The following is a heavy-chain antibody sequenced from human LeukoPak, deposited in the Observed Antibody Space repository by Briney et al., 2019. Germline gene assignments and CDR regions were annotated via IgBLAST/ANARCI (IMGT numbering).Heavy chain of an antibody. Sequence: KSSETLSLTCTVSGGSISSSSYYWGWIRQPPGKGLEWIGSIYYSGSTYYNPSLKSRVTISVDTSKNQFSLKLSSVTAADTAVYYCASPHDILTGYYLFDYWGQGTLVTVSS. CDR1: GGSISSSSYY. V-gene: IGHV4-39*01. D-gene: IGHD3-9*01. CDR3: ASPHDILTGYYLFDY. CDR2: IYYSGST. J-gene: IGHJ4*02.